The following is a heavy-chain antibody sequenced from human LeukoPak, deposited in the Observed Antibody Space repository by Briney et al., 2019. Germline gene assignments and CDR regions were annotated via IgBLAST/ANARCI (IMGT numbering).Heavy chain of an antibody. CDR1: GFTFSSYA. CDR2: ISYDGSNK. D-gene: IGHD6-13*01. J-gene: IGHJ6*02. V-gene: IGHV3-30-3*01. CDR3: ARFDSSWSLIRNYYYYGMDV. Sequence: GGSLRLSCAASGFTFSSYAMHWVRQAPGKGLEWVAVISYDGSNKYYADSVKGRFTISRDNSKNTLYLQMNSLRAEDTAVYYCARFDSSWSLIRNYYYYGMDVWGQGTTVTVSS.